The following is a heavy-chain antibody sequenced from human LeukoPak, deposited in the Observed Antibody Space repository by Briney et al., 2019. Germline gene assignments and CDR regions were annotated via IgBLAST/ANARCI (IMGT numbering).Heavy chain of an antibody. J-gene: IGHJ5*02. D-gene: IGHD2-8*01. V-gene: IGHV3-7*01. Sequence: AGGSLRLSXAASGFTFSSYWMSWVRQAPGKGLEWVANIKQDGSEKYYVDSVKGRFTTSRDNAKNSLYLQMNSLRAEDTAVYYCARVLIETRFIWFDPWGQGTLVTVSS. CDR1: GFTFSSYW. CDR3: ARVLIETRFIWFDP. CDR2: IKQDGSEK.